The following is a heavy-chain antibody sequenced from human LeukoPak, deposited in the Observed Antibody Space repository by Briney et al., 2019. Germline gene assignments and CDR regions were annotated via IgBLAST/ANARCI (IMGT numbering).Heavy chain of an antibody. D-gene: IGHD2-2*01. CDR1: GFTFSSCW. CDR3: ALIPYCTTATCYYFDF. J-gene: IGHJ4*02. CDR2: IKQDGSEK. V-gene: IGHV3-7*03. Sequence: GGSLRLSCAASGFTFSSCWMSWVRQAPGKGLEWVANIKQDGSEKYYVDSVKGRFTISRDNTKNSLYLQMNSLRAEDTAVYYCALIPYCTTATCYYFDFWGQGTLVTVSS.